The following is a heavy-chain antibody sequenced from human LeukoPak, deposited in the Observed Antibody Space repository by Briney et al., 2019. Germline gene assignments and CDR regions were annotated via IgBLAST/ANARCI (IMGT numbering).Heavy chain of an antibody. CDR3: AKDLTFGDGRWEFVP. CDR2: ILSSGII. Sequence: PGGSLRLSXVASGFSLSGYAMSWVRQAPGKGPEWVSGILSSGIIYYSDSVKGRFTISRDSSKNTLYLQMNSLRSEDTAIYSCAKDLTFGDGRWEFVPWGQGTLVTVSS. CDR1: GFSLSGYA. V-gene: IGHV3-23*05. J-gene: IGHJ5*02. D-gene: IGHD4-17*01.